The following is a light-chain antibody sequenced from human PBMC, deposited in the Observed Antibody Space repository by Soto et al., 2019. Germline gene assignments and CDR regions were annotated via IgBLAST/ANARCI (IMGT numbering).Light chain of an antibody. CDR2: GAS. Sequence: EVVLTQSPGTLSFSPGERATLSCRASQSVSSTYLAWYQQKPGQAPRLLIYGASSRATGIPDRFGGSGSGTDFTLTISRLEPDDFAVYYCQEYGTSRTFGQGTRVEIK. V-gene: IGKV3-20*01. CDR3: QEYGTSRT. CDR1: QSVSSTY. J-gene: IGKJ1*01.